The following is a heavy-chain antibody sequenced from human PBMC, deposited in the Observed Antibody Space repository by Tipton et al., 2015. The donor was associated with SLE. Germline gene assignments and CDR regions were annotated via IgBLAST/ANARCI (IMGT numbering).Heavy chain of an antibody. J-gene: IGHJ4*01. D-gene: IGHD6-13*01. V-gene: IGHV3-7*01. CDR1: GFTFSSYW. CDR3: ASREGGSSWYFFDY. CDR2: IKHDGSEK. Sequence: SLRLSCAASGFTFSSYWMSWVRQAPGKGLEREANIKHDGSEKYYVDSVKGRFTISSDNTKKSLYLQMNSLRAEDTAVYYCASREGGSSWYFFDYWGQGTLVNVSS.